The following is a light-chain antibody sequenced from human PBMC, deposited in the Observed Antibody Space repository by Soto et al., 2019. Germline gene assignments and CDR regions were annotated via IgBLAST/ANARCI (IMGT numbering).Light chain of an antibody. CDR1: QSVSSY. CDR2: DAS. CDR3: QQRSIWPPDT. V-gene: IGKV3-11*01. Sequence: EIVLTQSPATLSLSPGERATLSCRASQSVSSYLAWYQQKPGQAPRLLIYDASNRATGIPARFSGSGSGTDFTLTISSLESEDFAVYYCQQRSIWPPDTFGQGTKLEIK. J-gene: IGKJ2*01.